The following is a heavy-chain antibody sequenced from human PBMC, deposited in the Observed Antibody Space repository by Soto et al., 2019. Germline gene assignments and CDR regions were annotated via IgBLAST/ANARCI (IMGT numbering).Heavy chain of an antibody. D-gene: IGHD2-2*01. V-gene: IGHV4-4*07. CDR2: IYTSGST. Sequence: QVQLQESGPGLVKPSETLSLTCTVSGGSISSYYWSWIRQPAGKGLEWMGRIYTSGSTNYNPSLKSRVTMSVDTSKNQFSLKLSSVTAADTAVYYCARDCSSTSCPLRFGMDVWGQGTTVTVSS. CDR1: GGSISSYY. CDR3: ARDCSSTSCPLRFGMDV. J-gene: IGHJ6*02.